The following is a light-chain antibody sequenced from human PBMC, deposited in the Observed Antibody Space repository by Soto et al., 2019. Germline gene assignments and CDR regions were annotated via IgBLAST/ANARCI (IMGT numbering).Light chain of an antibody. V-gene: IGLV1-44*01. Sequence: QPVLTQPPSASGTPGQRVTISCSGSSSNIGSNTVNWYQQLPGTAPKLLIYSNNQRPSGVPDRFSGSKSGTSASLAIRGRQSEDEADYYCAAWDDSLHGVVFGGGTKLTVL. J-gene: IGLJ2*01. CDR2: SNN. CDR1: SSNIGSNT. CDR3: AAWDDSLHGVV.